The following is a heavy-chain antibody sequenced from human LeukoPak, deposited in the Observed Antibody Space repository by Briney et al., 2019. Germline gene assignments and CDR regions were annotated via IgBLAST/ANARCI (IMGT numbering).Heavy chain of an antibody. CDR1: GFTFSSHA. CDR3: ARELSRSSWYYAFDI. V-gene: IGHV3-23*01. D-gene: IGHD6-13*01. J-gene: IGHJ3*02. CDR2: ISTTDGAT. Sequence: PGGSLRLSCAASGFTFSSHAMNWVRQAPGGGLEWFAAISTTDGATYYADSVKGRFTISRDDSKNTLYVQMKSLRLEDTAVYYCARELSRSSWYYAFDIWGQGTMVTVSS.